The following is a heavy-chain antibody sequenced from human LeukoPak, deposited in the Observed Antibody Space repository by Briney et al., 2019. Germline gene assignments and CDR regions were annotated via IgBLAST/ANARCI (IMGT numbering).Heavy chain of an antibody. J-gene: IGHJ3*01. Sequence: SETLSLTCAGYGGSFSGYYWSWIPQPPGKGLEWIGEINHSGSTNYNPSLKSRVTISVDTSKNQFSLKLSSVTAADTAVYYCARGIVATLVLYLWGQGTMVTVSS. CDR3: ARGIVATLVLYL. D-gene: IGHD5-12*01. CDR2: INHSGST. V-gene: IGHV4-34*01. CDR1: GGSFSGYY.